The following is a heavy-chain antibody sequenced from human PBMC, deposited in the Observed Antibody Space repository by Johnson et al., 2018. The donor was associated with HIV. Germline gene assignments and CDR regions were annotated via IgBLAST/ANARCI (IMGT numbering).Heavy chain of an antibody. CDR1: GFTFSSYG. J-gene: IGHJ3*02. Sequence: QVQLVESGGGVVQPGRSLRLSCAASGFTFSSYGMHWVRQAPGKGLEWVAVIWYDGSNKYYADSVKGRFTISRDNSKNTLYLQMNSLRAEDTAVYYCAKGLIGAFDIWGQGTMVTVSS. D-gene: IGHD2/OR15-2a*01. CDR2: IWYDGSNK. V-gene: IGHV3-33*06. CDR3: AKGLIGAFDI.